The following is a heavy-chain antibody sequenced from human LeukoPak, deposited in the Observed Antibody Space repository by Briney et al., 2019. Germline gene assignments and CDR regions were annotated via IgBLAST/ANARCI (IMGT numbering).Heavy chain of an antibody. CDR3: AAYQLPTRRYCFDP. Sequence: SETLSLTCTVSGGSISSYYWSWIRQPPRKGLEWIGYIYYSGSTNYNPSLKSRVTISVDTSKNQFSLKLTSVTAADTAVYYCAAYQLPTRRYCFDPWGQGTLVTVSS. CDR2: IYYSGST. D-gene: IGHD2-2*01. V-gene: IGHV4-59*01. CDR1: GGSISSYY. J-gene: IGHJ5*02.